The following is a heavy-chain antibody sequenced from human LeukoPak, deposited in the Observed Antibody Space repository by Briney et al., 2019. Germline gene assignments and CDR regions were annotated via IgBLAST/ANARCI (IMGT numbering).Heavy chain of an antibody. V-gene: IGHV4-4*09. D-gene: IGHD3-22*01. CDR3: ARVGDTSSYYYFLDF. J-gene: IGHJ4*02. Sequence: SETLSLTCSVSGGSMSNYYWTWIRQPPGKGLEWIGYIFSRGNTNYNPSLKSRVTISVDTSKGQFSLKLNSVTAADTAVYYCARVGDTSSYYYFLDFWGQGTLVTVSS. CDR1: GGSMSNYY. CDR2: IFSRGNT.